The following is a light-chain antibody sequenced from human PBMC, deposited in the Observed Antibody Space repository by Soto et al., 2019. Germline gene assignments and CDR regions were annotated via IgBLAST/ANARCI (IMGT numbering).Light chain of an antibody. CDR2: DAS. V-gene: IGKV1-33*01. Sequence: IQMAQSPCSLSAYVGDSVTVTCQASQDISNYLNWYQQKPGKAPKLLIYDASNLETGVPSRFSGSGSGTDFTFTISSLQPEDIATYYCQQYDNLALTFGGGTKVAIK. CDR3: QQYDNLALT. J-gene: IGKJ4*01. CDR1: QDISNY.